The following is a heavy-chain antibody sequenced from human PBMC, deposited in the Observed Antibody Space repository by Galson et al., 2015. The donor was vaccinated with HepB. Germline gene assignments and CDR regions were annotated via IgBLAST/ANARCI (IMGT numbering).Heavy chain of an antibody. J-gene: IGHJ6*02. D-gene: IGHD4-17*01. V-gene: IGHV3-23*01. Sequence: SLRLSCAASGFIFGSYTMRWVRQALGKGLEWVSAINPTSEYIYYADSVQGRFTVSRDNYKNTLYLQMNSLRAEDSAIYYCAKARLMTTTFEMDVWGQGTTVTVSS. CDR1: GFIFGSYT. CDR2: INPTSEYI. CDR3: AKARLMTTTFEMDV.